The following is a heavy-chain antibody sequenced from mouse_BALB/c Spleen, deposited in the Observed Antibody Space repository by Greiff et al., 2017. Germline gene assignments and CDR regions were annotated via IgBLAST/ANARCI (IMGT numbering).Heavy chain of an antibody. CDR2: IWAGGST. V-gene: IGHV2-9*02. J-gene: IGHJ3*01. CDR1: GFSLTSYG. CDR3: ARDRGMITTSPFAY. Sequence: VMLVESGPGLVAPSQSLSITCTVSGFSLTSYGVHWVRQPPGKGLEWLGVIWAGGSTNYNSALMSRLSIGKDNSKSQVFLKMNSLQTDDTAMYYCARDRGMITTSPFAYWGQGTLVTVSA. D-gene: IGHD2-4*01.